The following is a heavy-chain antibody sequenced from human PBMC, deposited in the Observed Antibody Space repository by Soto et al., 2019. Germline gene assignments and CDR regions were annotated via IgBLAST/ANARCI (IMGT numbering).Heavy chain of an antibody. V-gene: IGHV1-8*01. Sequence: ASVKVSCKASGYTFTSYDINWVRQATGQGLEWMGWMNPNSGNTGYAQKFQGRVTMTRNTSISTAYMELSSLRSEDTAVYYCARVFLLKLRILGYYYYYMDVWGKGTTVTVSS. J-gene: IGHJ6*03. CDR3: ARVFLLKLRILGYYYYYMDV. CDR1: GYTFTSYD. CDR2: MNPNSGNT. D-gene: IGHD1-26*01.